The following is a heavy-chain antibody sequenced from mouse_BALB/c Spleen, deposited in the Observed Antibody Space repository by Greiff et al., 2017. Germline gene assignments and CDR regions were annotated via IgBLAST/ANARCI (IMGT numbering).Heavy chain of an antibody. V-gene: IGHV5-17*02. CDR3: ARGWITTDFDV. CDR1: GFTFSSFG. Sequence: EVQLQESGGGLVQPGGSRKLSCAASGFTFSSFGMHWVRQAPEKGLEWVAYISSGSSTIYYADTVKGRFTISRDNPKHTLFLQMTSLRSEDTAMYYCARGWITTDFDVWGAGTTVTVSS. D-gene: IGHD2-4*01. J-gene: IGHJ1*01. CDR2: ISSGSSTI.